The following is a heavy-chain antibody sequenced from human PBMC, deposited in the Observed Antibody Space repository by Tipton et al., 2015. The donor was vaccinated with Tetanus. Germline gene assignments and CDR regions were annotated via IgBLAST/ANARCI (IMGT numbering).Heavy chain of an antibody. CDR3: ARASSSWYLGDAFDI. V-gene: IGHV1-2*02. J-gene: IGHJ3*02. CDR2: INPNSGGT. D-gene: IGHD6-13*01. CDR1: GYTFTGYY. Sequence: QSGAEVKKPGASVKVSCKASGYTFTGYYMHWVRQAPGQGLEWMGWINPNSGGTNYAQKFQGRVTMTRDTSISTAYMELSRLRSDDTAVYYCARASSSWYLGDAFDIWGQGTMVTVSS.